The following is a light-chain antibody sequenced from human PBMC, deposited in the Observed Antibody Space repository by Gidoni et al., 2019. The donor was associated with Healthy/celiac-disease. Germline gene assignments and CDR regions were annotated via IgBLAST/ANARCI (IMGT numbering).Light chain of an antibody. CDR3: QQYNNWPPVYT. J-gene: IGKJ2*01. CDR2: GAS. Sequence: EIVMTQSPATLSVSPGERATLSCRASQSVSSNLAWYQQKPGQAPRLLIYGASTRATGIPARFSGSGSGTEFTLTISSLQSEDFAVYYCQQYNNWPPVYTFXQGTKLEIK. CDR1: QSVSSN. V-gene: IGKV3-15*01.